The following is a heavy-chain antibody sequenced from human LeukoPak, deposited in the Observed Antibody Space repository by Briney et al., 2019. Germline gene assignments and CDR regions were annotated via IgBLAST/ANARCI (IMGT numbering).Heavy chain of an antibody. CDR1: GYTFTGYY. CDR2: INPNSGDT. D-gene: IGHD3-16*02. V-gene: IGHV1-2*02. CDR3: ARGRPNFVFLIVT. Sequence: ASVKVSCKASGYTFTGYYMHWVRQAPGQGLEWMGWINPNSGDTNYAQNFQGRVTMTRDTSISTVYMELSRLVSDDTAVYYCARGRPNFVFLIVTWGQGALVTVSS. J-gene: IGHJ5*02.